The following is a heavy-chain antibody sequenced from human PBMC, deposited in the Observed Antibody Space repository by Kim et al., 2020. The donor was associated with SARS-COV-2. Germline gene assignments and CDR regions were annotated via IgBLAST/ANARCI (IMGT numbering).Heavy chain of an antibody. Sequence: AQKFQGRVTMTRDTSTSTVYMELSSLRSEDTAVYYCARAWSGSYSYYFDYWGQGTLVTVSS. CDR3: ARAWSGSYSYYFDY. J-gene: IGHJ4*02. D-gene: IGHD1-26*01. V-gene: IGHV1-46*01.